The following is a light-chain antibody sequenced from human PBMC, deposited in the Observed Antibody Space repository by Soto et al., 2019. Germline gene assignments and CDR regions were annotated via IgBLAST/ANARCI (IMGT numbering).Light chain of an antibody. CDR2: GAS. Sequence: EIVLTQSPGTLSLSPGERATLSCRASQSVSNNYLAWYQQKPGQAPRLLIYGASKRATGIPDRFSGGGSAKDFTLTISRLEFEDFAVYFCQQSGTSPLTFGGGTKVEIK. J-gene: IGKJ4*01. V-gene: IGKV3-20*01. CDR1: QSVSNNY. CDR3: QQSGTSPLT.